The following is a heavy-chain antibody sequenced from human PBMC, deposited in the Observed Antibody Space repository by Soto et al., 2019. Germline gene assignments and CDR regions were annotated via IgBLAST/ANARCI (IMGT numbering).Heavy chain of an antibody. J-gene: IGHJ4*02. V-gene: IGHV3-48*03. CDR1: GFTFSSYE. Sequence: EVQLVESGGGLVQPGESLRLSCAASGFTFSSYEMNWVRQAPGKGLEWVAYISSRGTSIFYADSVKGRFSISRDNDNDSVSLLMNNQKAHDTAVYYCARDRGYNTGWYGRALDLWGQGTLVTVSS. D-gene: IGHD6-19*01. CDR3: ARDRGYNTGWYGRALDL. CDR2: ISSRGTSI.